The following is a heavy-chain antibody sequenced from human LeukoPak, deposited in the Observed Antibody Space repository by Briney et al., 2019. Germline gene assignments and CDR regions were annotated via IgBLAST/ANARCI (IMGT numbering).Heavy chain of an antibody. V-gene: IGHV4-39*07. J-gene: IGHJ4*02. CDR2: IDHSGTT. D-gene: IGHD7-27*01. CDR1: GGSISSGGYY. Sequence: SETLSLTCTVSGGSISSGGYYWSWIRQPPGKGLEWIGEIDHSGTTNYSPSLKSRVTVSGDTSKNQFSLKMTSVTAADTAVYYCARGPTGTMGYWGQGTLVTVSS. CDR3: ARGPTGTMGY.